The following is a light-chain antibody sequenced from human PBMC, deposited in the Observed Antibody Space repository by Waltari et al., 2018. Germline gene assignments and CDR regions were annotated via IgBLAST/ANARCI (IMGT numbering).Light chain of an antibody. Sequence: DILMTQSPDSLAVSLGERATINCKSSQSVLYSSNNKNYLAWYQQKPGQPPKLLIYWASTRESGVPDRLSGSGSGTDFTLTISSLQAEDVAVYYCQQYYTTPLTFGPGTKVDIK. CDR2: WAS. J-gene: IGKJ3*01. V-gene: IGKV4-1*01. CDR3: QQYYTTPLT. CDR1: QSVLYSSNNKNY.